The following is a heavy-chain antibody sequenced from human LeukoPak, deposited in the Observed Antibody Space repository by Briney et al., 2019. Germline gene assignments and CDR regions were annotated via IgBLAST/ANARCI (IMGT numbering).Heavy chain of an antibody. CDR2: ISYDVGKK. CDR3: AKDQGDNYYDSSGYYQSPDY. CDR1: GFTFSSYG. J-gene: IGHJ4*02. D-gene: IGHD3-22*01. Sequence: GGSLRLSCAASGFTFSSYGMHWVRQAPGKGLEWVAVISYDVGKKYYADSVKGRFTISRDNSKNTLYLQMNSLRAEDTAVYYCAKDQGDNYYDSSGYYQSPDYWGQGTLVTVSS. V-gene: IGHV3-30*18.